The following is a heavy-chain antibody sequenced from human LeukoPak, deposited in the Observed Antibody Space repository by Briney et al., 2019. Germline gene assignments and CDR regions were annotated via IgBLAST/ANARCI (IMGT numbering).Heavy chain of an antibody. CDR3: ARADGYAYYYMDV. CDR1: GYTFTSYG. CDR2: ITAFNGNA. D-gene: IGHD3-16*01. J-gene: IGHJ6*03. Sequence: GASVKVSCKASGYTFTSYGISWVRQAPGQGLEWMGWITAFNGNANYAQKFQGRVTMTTDTSTTTAYRELRSLRSDDTAVYYCARADGYAYYYMDVWGKGTTVTVSS. V-gene: IGHV1-18*01.